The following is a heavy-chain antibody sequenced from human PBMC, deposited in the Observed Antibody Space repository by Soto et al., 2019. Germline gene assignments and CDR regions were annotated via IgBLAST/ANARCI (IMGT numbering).Heavy chain of an antibody. D-gene: IGHD2-2*01. CDR2: IYPGDSDT. J-gene: IGHJ5*02. CDR3: ARGYCTTTICNPWFDP. CDR1: GDSFTRYW. Sequence: PWESLTIPWTSFGDSFTRYWIGWVRQMNGKGLEWMGIIYPGDSDTRYSPSFQGQVTISADKSITTAYLQWSSLKASDTAMYYCARGYCTTTICNPWFDPWGQGTLVKSPQ. V-gene: IGHV5-51*01.